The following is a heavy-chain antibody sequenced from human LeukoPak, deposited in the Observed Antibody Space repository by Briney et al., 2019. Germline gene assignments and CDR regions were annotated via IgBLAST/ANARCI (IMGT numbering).Heavy chain of an antibody. D-gene: IGHD3-22*01. CDR1: GGSISSYY. J-gene: IGHJ4*02. CDR3: ARIVVVIMGLDY. Sequence: PSETLSLTCTVSGGSISSYYWSWIRQPPGKGLEWIGSIYYSGSTYYNPSLKSRVTISVDTSKNQFSLKLSSVTAADTAVYYCARIVVVIMGLDYWGQGTLVTVSS. V-gene: IGHV4-59*05. CDR2: IYYSGST.